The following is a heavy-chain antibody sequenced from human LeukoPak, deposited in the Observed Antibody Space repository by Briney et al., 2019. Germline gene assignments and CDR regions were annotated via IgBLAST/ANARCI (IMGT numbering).Heavy chain of an antibody. CDR2: INPDGGST. CDR3: ARAPRNSSTMLDF. J-gene: IGHJ4*02. CDR1: GYTFTSYW. V-gene: IGHV1-46*01. D-gene: IGHD6-13*01. Sequence: GASVKVSCKASGYTFTSYWIQWVRQAPGQGLEWMGLINPDGGSTAYAHRFQGRVIMTRDTSTSTAYMDLSSLRSVDTAVYHCARAPRNSSTMLDFWGQGTLVTISS.